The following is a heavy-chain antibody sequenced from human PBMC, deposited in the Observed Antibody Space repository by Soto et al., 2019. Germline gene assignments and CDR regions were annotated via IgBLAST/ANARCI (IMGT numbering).Heavy chain of an antibody. V-gene: IGHV3-7*05. D-gene: IGHD3-9*01. J-gene: IGHJ4*02. Sequence: GGSLRLSCAASGFTFSNYWMSWVRQAPGKGLEWVANIKQDGSQKYYVDSVKGRFTISRDNAKNSLFLQMNSLRAEDTAIYYCARPVYFDWLSTDYWGQGTLVTVSS. CDR3: ARPVYFDWLSTDY. CDR2: IKQDGSQK. CDR1: GFTFSNYW.